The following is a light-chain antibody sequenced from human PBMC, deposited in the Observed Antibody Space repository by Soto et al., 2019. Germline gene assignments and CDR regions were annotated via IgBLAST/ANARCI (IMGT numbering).Light chain of an antibody. Sequence: EVVLTQSPDTLSLSPGETATLSCRTSQTVDRYVAWYQQTVGQAPRLLIYAASTRATGVGARFTGSGSATDFSLTITSLEPEDFAVYYCQQRGKWPSTFGPGTKVDIK. CDR2: AAS. J-gene: IGKJ2*02. V-gene: IGKV3-11*01. CDR1: QTVDRY. CDR3: QQRGKWPST.